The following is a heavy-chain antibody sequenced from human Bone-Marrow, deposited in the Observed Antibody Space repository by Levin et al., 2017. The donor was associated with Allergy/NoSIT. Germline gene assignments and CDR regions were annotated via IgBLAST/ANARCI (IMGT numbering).Heavy chain of an antibody. CDR3: ARGRIEAVLDAFDI. D-gene: IGHD6-13*01. V-gene: IGHV4-59*08. CDR2: AYYSGST. J-gene: IGHJ3*02. CDR1: GGSISSYY. Sequence: SETLSLTCAVSGGSISSYYWSWIRQPPGKGLEWIGYAYYSGSTNYNPSLKSRVTISVDTSQNQFSLRLSSVIAADTAVYYCARGRIEAVLDAFDIWGQGTMVTVSS.